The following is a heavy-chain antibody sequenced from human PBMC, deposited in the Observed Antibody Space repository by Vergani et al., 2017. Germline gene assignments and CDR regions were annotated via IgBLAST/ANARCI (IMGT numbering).Heavy chain of an antibody. CDR3: ARVRTAYYDFWSGYYTFDY. Sequence: QVQLVQSGAEVKKPGASVKVSCKASGYTFTSYDINWVRQATGQGLEWMGWMNPNSGNTGYAQKFQGRVTMTRNTSISTAYMELSSLRSEDTAVYYCARVRTAYYDFWSGYYTFDYWGQGTLVTVSS. J-gene: IGHJ4*02. CDR2: MNPNSGNT. D-gene: IGHD3-3*01. V-gene: IGHV1-8*01. CDR1: GYTFTSYD.